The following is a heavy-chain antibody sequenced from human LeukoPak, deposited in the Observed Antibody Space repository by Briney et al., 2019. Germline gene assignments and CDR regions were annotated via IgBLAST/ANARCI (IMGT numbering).Heavy chain of an antibody. CDR2: ISGNGDST. CDR1: GLTFSSYA. CDR3: AKGSDDSGGYYYRYYYYYLDV. V-gene: IGHV3-23*01. Sequence: PGGSLRLSCAASGLTFSSYAMSWVRQAPGKGLEWVSSISGNGDSTNYADSVKGRFTISRDNSKNTLYLQKNSLRAEDTAVYYCAKGSDDSGGYYYRYYYYYLDVWGKGTTVTVSS. D-gene: IGHD3-22*01. J-gene: IGHJ6*03.